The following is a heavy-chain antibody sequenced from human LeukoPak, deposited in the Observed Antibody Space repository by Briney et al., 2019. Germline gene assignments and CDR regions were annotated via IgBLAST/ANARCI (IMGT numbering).Heavy chain of an antibody. J-gene: IGHJ4*02. CDR2: INQAGSEK. CDR1: GFTFSRYW. Sequence: PGGSLRLSCAASGFTFSRYWMTWVRQAPGKGLEYVANINQAGSEKYYVDSVKGRFTISRDNAKNPLYLQMHSLRAEDTAVYYCARDLTCCGGDCFWGQGTLVTVSS. CDR3: ARDLTCCGGDCF. D-gene: IGHD2-21*01. V-gene: IGHV3-7*01.